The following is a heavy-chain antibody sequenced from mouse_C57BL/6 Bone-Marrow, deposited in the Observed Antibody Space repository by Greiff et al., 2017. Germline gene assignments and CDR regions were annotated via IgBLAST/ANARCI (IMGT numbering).Heavy chain of an antibody. J-gene: IGHJ2*01. CDR3: ARERVGADDYFDD. D-gene: IGHD1-1*01. CDR2: IYPGNGNT. V-gene: IGHV1-76*01. Sequence: VQLKESGAELVRPGASVKLSCKASGYTFTDYYINWVKQRTGQGLEWIARIYPGNGNTYYNEKFKGKATLTAEQSSSTAYMQLSSLTSEDSSVYYCARERVGADDYFDDWGQGTTLTGSS. CDR1: GYTFTDYY.